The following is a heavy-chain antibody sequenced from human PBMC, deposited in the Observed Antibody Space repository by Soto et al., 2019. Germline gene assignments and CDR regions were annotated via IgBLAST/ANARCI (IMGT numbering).Heavy chain of an antibody. CDR2: NIPIFGTA. D-gene: IGHD3-9*01. CDR1: GGTFSSYA. J-gene: IGHJ6*02. CDR3: ARRSDYDILTGYNYYYYYGMDV. Sequence: QVQLVQSGAEVKKPGSSVKVSCKASGGTFSSYAISWVRQAPGQGLEWMGGNIPIFGTANYAQKFQGRFTITADNSTSTAYMEMSSLRADDTAVYYCARRSDYDILTGYNYYYYYGMDVWGQGTTVTVSS. V-gene: IGHV1-69*06.